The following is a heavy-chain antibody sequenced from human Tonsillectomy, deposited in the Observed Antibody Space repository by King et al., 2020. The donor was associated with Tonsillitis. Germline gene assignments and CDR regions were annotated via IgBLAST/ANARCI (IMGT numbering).Heavy chain of an antibody. CDR1: DGSISSYY. Sequence: QLQESGPGLVKPSETLSLTCTVSDGSISSYYWSWIRQPPGKGLEWIGYSYYSGSTNYNPSLKSRVTISVDTSKNQFSLKLSSVTAADTAVYYCARRIGDSWGQGTLVTVSS. CDR3: ARRIGDS. D-gene: IGHD2/OR15-2a*01. J-gene: IGHJ4*02. V-gene: IGHV4-59*01. CDR2: SYYSGST.